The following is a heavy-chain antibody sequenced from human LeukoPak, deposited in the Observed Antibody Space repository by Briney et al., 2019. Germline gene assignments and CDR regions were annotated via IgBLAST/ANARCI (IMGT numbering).Heavy chain of an antibody. V-gene: IGHV3-30*02. CDR2: IQYDGNKR. CDR1: TFTFSSYG. J-gene: IGHJ4*02. D-gene: IGHD6-19*01. Sequence: GSLRLSCAASTFTFSSYGMRWVRQAPGKGLEWVAFIQYDGNKRYYADSVKGRFTISRDNSKNTLYLQMNSLRPEDTALYYCANTMYSSAWSPFDYWGRGTLVTVSS. CDR3: ANTMYSSAWSPFDY.